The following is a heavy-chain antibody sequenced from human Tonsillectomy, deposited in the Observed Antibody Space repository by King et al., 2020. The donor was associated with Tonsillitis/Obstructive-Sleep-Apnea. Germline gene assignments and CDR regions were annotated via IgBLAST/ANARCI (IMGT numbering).Heavy chain of an antibody. CDR2: IYYSGST. CDR1: GGSISSYY. Sequence: QLQESGPGLVKPSETLSLTCTVSGGSISSYYWSWIRQPPGKGLEWIGYIYYSGSTNYNPSLKSRVTISVDTSKNQFSLKLSSVTAADTAVYYCAREPIKGYCSGGSCYLGWFDPWGQGTLVTVSS. J-gene: IGHJ5*02. CDR3: AREPIKGYCSGGSCYLGWFDP. V-gene: IGHV4-59*01. D-gene: IGHD2-15*01.